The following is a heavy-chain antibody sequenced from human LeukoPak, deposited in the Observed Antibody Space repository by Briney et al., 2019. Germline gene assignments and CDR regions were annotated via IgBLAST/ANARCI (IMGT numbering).Heavy chain of an antibody. Sequence: SETCPSPSTAPVGPITINSGTWFRQSPGKGLNWIGYIFTSGWTDYNPSLKSRVTMSVDTSKNQLSMELRFLTAADTAVYYCARRPSGWYGIDYWGQGTLVTVSS. J-gene: IGHJ4*02. V-gene: IGHV4-4*09. CDR3: ARRPSGWYGIDY. CDR1: VGPITINS. CDR2: IFTSGWT. D-gene: IGHD6-19*01.